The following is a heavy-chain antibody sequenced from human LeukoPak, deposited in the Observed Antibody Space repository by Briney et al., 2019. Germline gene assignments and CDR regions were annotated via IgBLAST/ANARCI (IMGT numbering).Heavy chain of an antibody. CDR3: ARTTRSDCSSTSCFPDKFDY. CDR1: GGTFSSYA. CDR2: IIPIFGTA. J-gene: IGHJ4*02. V-gene: IGHV1-69*13. D-gene: IGHD2-2*01. Sequence: ASVKVSCKASGGTFSSYAISWVRQAPGQGLEWMGGIIPIFGTANYAQKFQGRVTITADESTSTAYMELSSLRSEDTAVYYCARTTRSDCSSTSCFPDKFDYWGQGTLVTVPS.